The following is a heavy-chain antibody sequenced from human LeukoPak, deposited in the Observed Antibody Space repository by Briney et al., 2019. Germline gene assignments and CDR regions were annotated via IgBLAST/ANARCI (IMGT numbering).Heavy chain of an antibody. CDR1: GFTFSSYA. CDR2: ISGSAGST. V-gene: IGHV3-23*01. CDR3: AKDLGSSNYYYFDY. J-gene: IGHJ4*02. D-gene: IGHD6-13*01. Sequence: GGSLRLSCAASGFTFSSYAMSWVRQAPGKGLEWVSGISGSAGSTYYADSVKGRFTNTRDNSKNTLYLQMNSLRAEDTAVYYCAKDLGSSNYYYFDYWGQGTLVTVSS.